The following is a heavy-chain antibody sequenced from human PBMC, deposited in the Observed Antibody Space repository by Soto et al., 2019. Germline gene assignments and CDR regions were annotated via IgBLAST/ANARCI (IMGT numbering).Heavy chain of an antibody. D-gene: IGHD3-9*01. CDR1: GFTFSSYS. V-gene: IGHV3-48*04. J-gene: IGHJ4*02. Sequence: PGGSLRLSCAASGFTFSSYSMNWVRQAPGKGLEWVSYISSSGSTIYYADSVKGRFTISRDNAKNSLYLQMNSLRAEDTAVYYCARDPGKRPTGYYNYWGQGTLVTVSS. CDR2: ISSSGSTI. CDR3: ARDPGKRPTGYYNY.